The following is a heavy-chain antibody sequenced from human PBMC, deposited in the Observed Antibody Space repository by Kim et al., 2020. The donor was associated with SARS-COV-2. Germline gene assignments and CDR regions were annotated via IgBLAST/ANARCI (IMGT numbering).Heavy chain of an antibody. J-gene: IGHJ4*02. V-gene: IGHV1-2*02. Sequence: ASVKVSCKASGYSFTDYNMHWVRQAPGQGLEWMGWIKPSSGGTEYAQNFQGRVTMTRDTSISTAYMELNRLRSDDAAVYYCGRDGRPVLDCGGDCYSGVWIDSWGQGTLVIVSS. CDR2: IKPSSGGT. CDR3: GRDGRPVLDCGGDCYSGVWIDS. D-gene: IGHD2-21*02. CDR1: GYSFTDYN.